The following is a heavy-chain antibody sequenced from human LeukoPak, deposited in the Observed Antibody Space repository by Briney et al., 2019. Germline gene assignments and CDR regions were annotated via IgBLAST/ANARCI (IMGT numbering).Heavy chain of an antibody. D-gene: IGHD6-19*01. CDR1: GYTFTSHG. J-gene: IGHJ4*02. CDR3: ARYSSGWYHFDS. V-gene: IGHV1-18*01. Sequence: ASVKVSCKASGYTFTSHGISWVRQAPGQGLEWMGWISAYNGSTNYAQKLQGRVTMTTDTSTSTAYMELRSLRSDDTAVYYCARYSSGWYHFDSWGQGTLVTVSS. CDR2: ISAYNGST.